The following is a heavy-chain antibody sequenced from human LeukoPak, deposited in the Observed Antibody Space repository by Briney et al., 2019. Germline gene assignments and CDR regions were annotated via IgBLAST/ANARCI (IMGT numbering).Heavy chain of an antibody. CDR2: IYPGDSDT. Sequence: KVGKSLTISCMGSGYSFTSYWISWVRHMPGKGLEWRGIIYPGDSDTRYSPSFQGKVTISADKSISTAYLQWSGLKASDTAMYYCARPTEMATIGANAFDIWGQGTMVTVSS. CDR1: GYSFTSYW. CDR3: ARPTEMATIGANAFDI. D-gene: IGHD5-24*01. V-gene: IGHV5-51*01. J-gene: IGHJ3*02.